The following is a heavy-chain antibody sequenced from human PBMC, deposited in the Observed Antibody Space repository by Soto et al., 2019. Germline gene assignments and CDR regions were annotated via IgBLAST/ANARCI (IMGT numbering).Heavy chain of an antibody. CDR2: FYPEDGET. D-gene: IGHD3-10*01. CDR3: AAQYYGSGSYYKGAYYYGMDV. CDR1: GYTLTELS. Sequence: GASVKVSCKVSGYTLTELSMHWVRQAPGKGVEWMGGFYPEDGETIYAQKFQGRVTMTEDTSTDTAYMELSSLRSEDTAVYYCAAQYYGSGSYYKGAYYYGMDVWGQGTTVTVSS. V-gene: IGHV1-24*01. J-gene: IGHJ6*02.